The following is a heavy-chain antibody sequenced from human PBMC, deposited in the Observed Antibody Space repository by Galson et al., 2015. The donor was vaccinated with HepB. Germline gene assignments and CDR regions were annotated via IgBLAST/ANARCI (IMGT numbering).Heavy chain of an antibody. CDR3: AKAVEGYFQH. CDR2: ISYDGSNK. J-gene: IGHJ1*01. Sequence: SLRLSCAASGFTFSSYGMHWVRQAPGKGLEWVAVISYDGSNKYYADSVKGRFTISRDNSKNTLYLQMNSLRAEDTAVYYCAKAVEGYFQHWGQGTLVTVSS. V-gene: IGHV3-30*18. CDR1: GFTFSSYG. D-gene: IGHD3-3*01.